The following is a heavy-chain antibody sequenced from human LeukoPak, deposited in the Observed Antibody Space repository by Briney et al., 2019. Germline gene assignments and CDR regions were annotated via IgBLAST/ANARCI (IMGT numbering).Heavy chain of an antibody. D-gene: IGHD5-24*01. J-gene: IGHJ6*02. CDR2: ISGSGGST. CDR3: AKCRAPCYYYGMDV. Sequence: PGGSLRLSCAASGFTFSSYAMSWVRQAPGKGLEWVSAISGSGGSTYYADSVKGRFTISRDNSKNTLYLQMNSLRAEDTAVYYCAKCRAPCYYYGMDVWGQGTTVTVSS. V-gene: IGHV3-23*01. CDR1: GFTFSSYA.